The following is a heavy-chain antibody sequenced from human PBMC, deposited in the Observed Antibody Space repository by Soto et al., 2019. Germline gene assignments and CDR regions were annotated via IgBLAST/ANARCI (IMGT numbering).Heavy chain of an antibody. J-gene: IGHJ2*01. CDR3: AREVFRYFDL. D-gene: IGHD1-20*01. V-gene: IGHV1-18*01. CDR1: GYTLNRYG. Sequence: QVHLVQSGAEVKKPGASVKVSCKASGYTLNRYGITWVRQAPGQGLEWMGSISAYNANTNYAQKLQGRLTMTTDTSTSTAYMELRSLTSDDTAVYYCAREVFRYFDLWGRGTLVSVSS. CDR2: ISAYNANT.